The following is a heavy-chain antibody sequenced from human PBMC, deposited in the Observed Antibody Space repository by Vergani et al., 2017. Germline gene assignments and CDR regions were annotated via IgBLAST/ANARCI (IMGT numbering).Heavy chain of an antibody. Sequence: QVQLVQSGAEVKKPGSSVKVSCKASGGTFSSYAISWVRQAPGQGLEWMGGIIPIFGTANYAQKFQGRVTITADESTSTAYMELSSLRSEDTAVYYCAREGGTRSRHETKNYYYMDVWGKGTTVTVSS. J-gene: IGHJ6*03. V-gene: IGHV1-69*01. CDR3: AREGGTRSRHETKNYYYMDV. CDR1: GGTFSSYA. D-gene: IGHD1-1*01. CDR2: IIPIFGTA.